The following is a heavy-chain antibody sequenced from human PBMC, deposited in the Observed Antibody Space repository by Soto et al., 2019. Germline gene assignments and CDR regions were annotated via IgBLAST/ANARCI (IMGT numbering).Heavy chain of an antibody. J-gene: IGHJ4*02. V-gene: IGHV3-53*01. Sequence: GGSLRLSCAASGFTVSSNYMSWVRQAPGKGLEWVSVIYSGGSTYYADSVKGRFTISRDKSKNTLYLQMNSLRAEDTAVYYCARFRGYSYGFLSWGQGTLVTVSS. CDR2: IYSGGST. D-gene: IGHD5-18*01. CDR3: ARFRGYSYGFLS. CDR1: GFTVSSNY.